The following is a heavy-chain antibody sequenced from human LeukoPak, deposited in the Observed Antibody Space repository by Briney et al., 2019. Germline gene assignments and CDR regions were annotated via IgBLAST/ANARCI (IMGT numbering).Heavy chain of an antibody. V-gene: IGHV4-59*08. D-gene: IGHD4-17*01. CDR2: IYYSGST. CDR3: ASYGENDY. Sequence: KSSETLSLTCTVSGGSISSYYWSWIRQPPGKGLEWIGYIYYSGSTNYNPSLKSRVTISVDTSKNQFSLRLSSVTAADAAVYYCASYGENDYWGQGTLVTVSS. CDR1: GGSISSYY. J-gene: IGHJ4*02.